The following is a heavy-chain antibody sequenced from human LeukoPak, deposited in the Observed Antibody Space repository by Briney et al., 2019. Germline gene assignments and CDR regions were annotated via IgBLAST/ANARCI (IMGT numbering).Heavy chain of an antibody. V-gene: IGHV4-59*08. CDR2: IYYSGST. Sequence: SETLSLTCTVSGGSVSSYYWSWIRQPPGKGLEWIGYIYYSGSTNYNPSLKSRVTISVDTSKNQFSLKLSSVTAADTAVYYCARGGVVRGVIPLDYWGQGTLVTVSS. J-gene: IGHJ4*02. D-gene: IGHD3-10*01. CDR3: ARGGVVRGVIPLDY. CDR1: GGSVSSYY.